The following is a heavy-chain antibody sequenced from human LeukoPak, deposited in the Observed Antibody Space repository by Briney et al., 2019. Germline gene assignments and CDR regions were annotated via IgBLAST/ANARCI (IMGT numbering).Heavy chain of an antibody. Sequence: GGPLRLSCTASGITFRSSDMPWVRQATGKGLEWVSAIGTAGDPYYPGSVKGRFTISRENAKNSLYLQMNSLRAGDTAVYYCARARAAAFDIWGQGTMVTVSS. V-gene: IGHV3-13*05. J-gene: IGHJ3*02. CDR2: IGTAGDP. CDR3: ARARAAAFDI. D-gene: IGHD6-25*01. CDR1: GITFRSSD.